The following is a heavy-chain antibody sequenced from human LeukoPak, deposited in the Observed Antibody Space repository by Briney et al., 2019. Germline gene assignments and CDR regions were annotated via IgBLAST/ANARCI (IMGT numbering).Heavy chain of an antibody. CDR3: ARDDCSGGSCYLNFDY. D-gene: IGHD2-15*01. Sequence: ASVKVSCKASGYTFTSYGISWVRQAPGQGLEWMGRINPNGGGTNYAQKFQGRVTMTRDTSISTAYMELSRLRSDDTAVYYCARDDCSGGSCYLNFDYWGQGTLVTVSS. CDR2: INPNGGGT. V-gene: IGHV1-2*06. J-gene: IGHJ4*02. CDR1: GYTFTSYG.